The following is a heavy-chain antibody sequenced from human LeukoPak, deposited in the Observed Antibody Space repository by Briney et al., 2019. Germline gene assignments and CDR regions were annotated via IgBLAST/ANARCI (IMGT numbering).Heavy chain of an antibody. CDR3: AKGLLAGVLLFDY. J-gene: IGHJ4*02. D-gene: IGHD6-19*01. CDR2: ISGSGGST. Sequence: GGSLRLSCAASGFTFSSYAMSWVRQAPGKGLEWVSAISGSGGSTYYADSVRGRFTISRDNFKNTLYLQMNSLRAEDTAVYYCAKGLLAGVLLFDYWGQGTLVTVSS. V-gene: IGHV3-23*01. CDR1: GFTFSSYA.